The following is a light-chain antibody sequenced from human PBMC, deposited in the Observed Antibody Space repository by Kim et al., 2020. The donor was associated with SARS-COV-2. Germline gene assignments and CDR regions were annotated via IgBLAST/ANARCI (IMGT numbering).Light chain of an antibody. CDR1: SSDVGGYTY. V-gene: IGLV2-11*01. Sequence: PGQADTISCTETSSDVGGYTYVSWYQQNPGKAPKLMIYDVTKRPSGVPDRFSGSKSGNTASLTISGLQAEDEADYYCCSYVGTYRVFGGGTQLTVL. CDR3: CSYVGTYRV. CDR2: DVT. J-gene: IGLJ3*02.